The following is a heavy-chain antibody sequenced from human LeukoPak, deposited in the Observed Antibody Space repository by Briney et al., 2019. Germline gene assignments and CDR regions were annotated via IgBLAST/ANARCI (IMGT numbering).Heavy chain of an antibody. CDR3: ARDDWSVVASLDY. D-gene: IGHD2-15*01. V-gene: IGHV3-23*01. J-gene: IGHJ4*02. CDR1: RFTFSSYG. CDR2: ISGSGGST. Sequence: PGGSLRLSCAASRFTFSSYGMSWVRQAPGKGLEWVSTISGSGGSTYYADSVKGRFTISRDNSKSTLYLQMNSLRSDDTAVYYCARDDWSVVASLDYWGQGTLVTVSS.